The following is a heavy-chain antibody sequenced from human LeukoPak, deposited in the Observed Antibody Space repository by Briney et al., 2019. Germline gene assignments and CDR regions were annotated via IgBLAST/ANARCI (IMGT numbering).Heavy chain of an antibody. V-gene: IGHV3-11*01. CDR3: ARGGTVADPFDY. CDR2: ISSSGGTI. CDR1: GFTFSDSY. Sequence: PGGSLRLSCADSGFTFSDSYMSWIRQAPGKGLEWVSYISSSGGTIYYADSVRGRFTISRDNAKNLLYLQMNSLRAEDTAIYYCARGGTVADPFDYWGQGTLVTVSS. D-gene: IGHD6-19*01. J-gene: IGHJ4*02.